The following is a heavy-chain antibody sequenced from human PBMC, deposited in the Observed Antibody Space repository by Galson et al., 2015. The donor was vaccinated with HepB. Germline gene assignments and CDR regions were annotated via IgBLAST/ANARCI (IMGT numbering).Heavy chain of an antibody. D-gene: IGHD3-3*01. CDR3: ARGHTIFGVVRNYYYGMDA. V-gene: IGHV4-34*01. CDR2: INHSGST. Sequence: SETLSLTCAVYGGSFSGYYWSWIRQPPGKGLEWIGEINHSGSTNYNPSLKSRVTISVDTSKNQFSLKLSSVTAADTAVYYCARGHTIFGVVRNYYYGMDAWGQGTTVTVSS. CDR1: GGSFSGYY. J-gene: IGHJ6*02.